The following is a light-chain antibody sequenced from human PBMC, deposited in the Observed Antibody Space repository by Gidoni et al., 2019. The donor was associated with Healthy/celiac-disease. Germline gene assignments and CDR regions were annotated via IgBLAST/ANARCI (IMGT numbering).Light chain of an antibody. CDR3: QQYDNLPS. CDR1: QDISNY. Sequence: IQMTQSPSSLSASVGDRVTITCQASQDISNYLNWYQQKPGKAHKLLTYDASKLETGVPSRFSGRGAGTDFTFIISSLQPEYIATYYGQQYDNLPSFGQGTRLEIK. V-gene: IGKV1-33*01. J-gene: IGKJ5*01. CDR2: DAS.